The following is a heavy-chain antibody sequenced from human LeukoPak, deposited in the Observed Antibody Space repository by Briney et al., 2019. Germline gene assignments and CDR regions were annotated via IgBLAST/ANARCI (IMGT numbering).Heavy chain of an antibody. V-gene: IGHV4-34*01. J-gene: IGHJ6*02. CDR3: ARDHGYFGMDV. Sequence: SETLSLTCAVYGGSFSGYYWSWIRQPPGKGLVWIGEINHSGSTNYNPSLKSRVTISIDPFKNQLSLKVTSVTAADTAVYYCARDHGYFGMDVWGQGTTVTISS. CDR2: INHSGST. CDR1: GGSFSGYY.